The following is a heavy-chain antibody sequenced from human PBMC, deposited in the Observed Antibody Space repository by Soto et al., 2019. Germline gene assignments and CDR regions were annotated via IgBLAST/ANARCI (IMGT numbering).Heavy chain of an antibody. CDR3: ASGSYYYYYGMDV. J-gene: IGHJ6*02. D-gene: IGHD1-26*01. V-gene: IGHV4-39*01. CDR2: IYYSGST. Sequence: SETLSLTCTVSGGSISSSSYYWGWIRQPPGKGLEWIGSIYYSGSTYYNPSLKSRVTISVDTSKNQFSLKLSSVTAADTAVYYCASGSYYYYYGMDVWGQGTTVTVSS. CDR1: GGSISSSSYY.